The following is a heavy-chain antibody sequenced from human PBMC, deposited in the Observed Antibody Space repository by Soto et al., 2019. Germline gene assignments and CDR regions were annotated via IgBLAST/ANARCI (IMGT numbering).Heavy chain of an antibody. J-gene: IGHJ1*01. CDR1: GVTFSSYS. CDR3: ARDPDYYDSSGYYPEYFQH. D-gene: IGHD3-22*01. CDR2: ISSSSSTM. V-gene: IGHV3-48*02. Sequence: GGSLRLSCAASGVTFSSYSMNWVRQAPGKGPEWVSYISSSSSTMYYADSVKGRFTISRDNAKNSLYLQMNSLRDEDTAVYYCARDPDYYDSSGYYPEYFQHWGQGTLVTVSS.